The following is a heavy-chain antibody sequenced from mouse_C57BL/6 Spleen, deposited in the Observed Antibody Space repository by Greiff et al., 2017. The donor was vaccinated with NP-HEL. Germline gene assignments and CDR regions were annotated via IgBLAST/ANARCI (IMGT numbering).Heavy chain of an antibody. CDR2: ISDGGSYT. D-gene: IGHD3-3*01. V-gene: IGHV5-4*01. CDR1: GFTFSSYA. Sequence: EVNVVESGGGLVKPGGSLKLSCAASGFTFSSYAMSWVRQTPEKRLEWVATISDGGSYTYYPDNVKGRFTISRDNAKNNLYLQMSHLKSEDTAMYYCARDQLDYFGYWGQGTTLTVSS. CDR3: ARDQLDYFGY. J-gene: IGHJ2*01.